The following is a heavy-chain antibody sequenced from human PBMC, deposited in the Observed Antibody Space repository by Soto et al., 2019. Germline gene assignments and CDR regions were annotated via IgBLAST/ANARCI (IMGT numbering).Heavy chain of an antibody. CDR1: GFSLSTSGVG. CDR3: AHSREGPYYGSGSYYNAPFDY. CDR2: IYWDDDK. V-gene: IGHV2-5*02. J-gene: IGHJ4*02. Sequence: QITLKESGPTLVKPTQTLTLTCTFSGFSLSTSGVGVGWIRQPPGKALEWLALIYWDDDKRYSPSLKSRLTITKDTSKXXVXLXXTNMDPVDTATYYCAHSREGPYYGSGSYYNAPFDYWGQGTLVTVSS. D-gene: IGHD3-10*01.